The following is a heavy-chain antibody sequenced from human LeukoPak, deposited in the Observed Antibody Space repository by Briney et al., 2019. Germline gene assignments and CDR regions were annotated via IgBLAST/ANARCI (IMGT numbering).Heavy chain of an antibody. CDR3: ARGIYTYNDY. J-gene: IGHJ4*02. CDR1: GFTFSKYG. CDR2: IYSGGST. Sequence: GSLRLSCAASGFTFSKYGMTWVRQAPGKGLEWVSVIYSGGSTYYADSVKGRFTISRDNSKNTLYLQMNSLRAEDTAVYYCARGIYTYNDYWGQGTLVTVSS. D-gene: IGHD5-18*01. V-gene: IGHV3-66*01.